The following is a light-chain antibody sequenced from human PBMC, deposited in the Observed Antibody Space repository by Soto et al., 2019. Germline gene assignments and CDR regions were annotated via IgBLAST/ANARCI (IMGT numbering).Light chain of an antibody. CDR2: DVS. J-gene: IGLJ1*01. CDR3: NSYKSSSHYV. V-gene: IGLV2-14*01. Sequence: QSVLTQPASVSGSPGQWITISFTGTSSDVGGYNYVSWYQQHPGKAPKLMIYDVSNRPSGVSNRFSGSKSGNTASLTTSGLLAEDEGDYYCNSYKSSSHYVFGTGSKVTVL. CDR1: SSDVGGYNY.